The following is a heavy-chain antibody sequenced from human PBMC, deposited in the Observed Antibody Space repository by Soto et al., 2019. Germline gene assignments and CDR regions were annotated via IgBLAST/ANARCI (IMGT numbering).Heavy chain of an antibody. V-gene: IGHV4-31*03. Sequence: QVQLQESGPGLVKPSQTLSLTCTVSGGSVSSGDYYWSWIRQHSGKGLEWIGYIYYGGSPYYNPSLKSRVTISADTSKNQFSLRLSSATAADTAVYYCARGRTHWYFDLWGRGTLVTVSS. CDR3: ARGRTHWYFDL. CDR1: GGSVSSGDYY. J-gene: IGHJ2*01. CDR2: IYYGGSP.